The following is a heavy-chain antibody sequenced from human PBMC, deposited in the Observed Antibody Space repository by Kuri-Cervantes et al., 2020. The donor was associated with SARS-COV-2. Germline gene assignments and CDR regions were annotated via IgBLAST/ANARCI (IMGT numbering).Heavy chain of an antibody. CDR2: ISSSGSTI. CDR1: GFTFSSYS. V-gene: IGHV3-48*01. CDR3: ARRVGLRYFDWLEVGMDV. Sequence: GESLKISCAASGFTFSSYSMNWVRQAPGKGLEWVSYISSSGSTIYYADSVKGRFTISRDNAKNSLYLQMNSLRAEDTAVYYCARRVGLRYFDWLEVGMDVWGQGTTVTVSS. D-gene: IGHD3-9*01. J-gene: IGHJ6*02.